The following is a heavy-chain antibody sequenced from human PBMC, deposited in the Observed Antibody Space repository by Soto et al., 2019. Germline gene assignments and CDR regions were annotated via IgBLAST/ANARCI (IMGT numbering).Heavy chain of an antibody. Sequence: GGSLRLSCAASGFSFGSYWMRWVRQAPGKGLVWVSRINSDVTSISYADSVRGRFTISRDNGKKTLYLQMNSLSPEDTAIYYCARIQAEQPYFDYWGRGPLV. CDR3: ARIQAEQPYFDY. V-gene: IGHV3-74*01. D-gene: IGHD6-13*01. CDR1: GFSFGSYW. J-gene: IGHJ4*02. CDR2: INSDVTSI.